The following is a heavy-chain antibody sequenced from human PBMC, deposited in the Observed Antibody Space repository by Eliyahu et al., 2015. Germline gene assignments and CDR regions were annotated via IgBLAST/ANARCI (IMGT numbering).Heavy chain of an antibody. CDR1: GFSTSYFW. Sequence: EGQLVESGGALVQPGGSLRLSCAASGFSTSYFWMHWVRXVPGKGLXGVAYIENXGGRKXYADFVKGRFTISRDDAKNMVFLQMDNLRAEDTARYYCVRDRPXSWFDPWGQGTLVTVSS. J-gene: IGHJ5*02. V-gene: IGHV3-74*01. CDR3: VRDRPXSWFDP. CDR2: IENXGGRK. D-gene: IGHD6-6*01.